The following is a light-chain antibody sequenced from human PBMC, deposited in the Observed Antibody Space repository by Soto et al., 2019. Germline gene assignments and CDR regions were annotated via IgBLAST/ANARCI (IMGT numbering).Light chain of an antibody. CDR2: DAF. Sequence: ELVLTQSPGTLSLSPGERATLACRASQTVSSSYLAWYQQKPGQAHRLLIYDAFTRATGIPDRFSGSGSGTDFTLTSSRREPEYFAVYYCQQNGSSPLTFGGGTKVEIK. V-gene: IGKV3-20*01. CDR3: QQNGSSPLT. J-gene: IGKJ4*01. CDR1: QTVSSSY.